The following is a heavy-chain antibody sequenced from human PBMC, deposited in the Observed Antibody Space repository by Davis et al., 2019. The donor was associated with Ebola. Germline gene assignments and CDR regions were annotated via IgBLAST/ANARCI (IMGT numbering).Heavy chain of an antibody. CDR2: ISWNSGSL. CDR1: GFTFADYA. CDR3: AKGRLRLGYYNGMDV. Sequence: PGGSLRLSCAASGFTFADYAMHWVRQAPGKGLGWVSGISWNSGSLGYADSVKGRFTISRDNAKNSLYLQMNGMRAEDTALYYCAKGRLRLGYYNGMDVWGQGTTVTVSS. D-gene: IGHD5-12*01. J-gene: IGHJ6*02. V-gene: IGHV3-9*01.